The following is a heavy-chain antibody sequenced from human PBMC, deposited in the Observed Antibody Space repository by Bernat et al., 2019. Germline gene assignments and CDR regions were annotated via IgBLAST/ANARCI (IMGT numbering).Heavy chain of an antibody. Sequence: QVQLQESGPGLVKPSETLSLTCTVSGGSISRKIHYWGWIRQPPGKGLEWIGNIYYSGSTYYNPSLKSRVTISVDTSKNQFSLKLSSVTAADTAVYYCAGGQYSNSLAWGQGALVTVSS. V-gene: IGHV4-39*01. J-gene: IGHJ5*02. CDR1: GGSISRKIHY. CDR3: AGGQYSNSLA. CDR2: IYYSGST. D-gene: IGHD6-6*01.